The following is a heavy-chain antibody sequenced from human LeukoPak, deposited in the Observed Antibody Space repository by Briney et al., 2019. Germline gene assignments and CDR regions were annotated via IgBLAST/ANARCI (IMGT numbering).Heavy chain of an antibody. CDR2: ISYNGALR. CDR3: AKECSNGVCYGDY. D-gene: IGHD2-8*01. V-gene: IGHV3-23*01. J-gene: IGHJ4*02. Sequence: GGSLRLSCAASGFTFSSYAMSWIRQAPGKGPEWVSGISYNGALRYYADSVQGRFTTSRDNFKNMLYPEMTSLRVEDTAVYYCAKECSNGVCYGDYWGLGTLVTVSS. CDR1: GFTFSSYA.